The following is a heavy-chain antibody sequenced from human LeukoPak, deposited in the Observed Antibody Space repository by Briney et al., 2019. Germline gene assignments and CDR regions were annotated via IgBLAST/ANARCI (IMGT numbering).Heavy chain of an antibody. J-gene: IGHJ4*02. CDR1: GFTFSSYS. CDR3: ARVAGYRKTYYDILTGYFDY. V-gene: IGHV3-48*04. CDR2: ISSSGSTI. D-gene: IGHD3-9*01. Sequence: GGSLRLSCAASGFTFSSYSMNWVRQAPGKGLEWVSYISSSGSTIYYADSVKGRFTISRDNAKNSLYLQMNSLRAEDTAVYYCARVAGYRKTYYDILTGYFDYWGQGTLVTVSS.